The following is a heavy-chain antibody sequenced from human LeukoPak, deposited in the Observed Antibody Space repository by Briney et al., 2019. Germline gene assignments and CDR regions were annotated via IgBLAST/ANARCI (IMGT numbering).Heavy chain of an antibody. CDR1: GGTFSNYA. Sequence: ASVKVSCKASGGTFSNYAISWVRQAPGQGLEWMGWINPNSGGTNYAQKFQGRVTMTRDTSISTAYMELSRLRSDDTAVYYCARDQGDIVVVVAAFDLWGQGTLVTVSS. CDR3: ARDQGDIVVVVAAFDL. D-gene: IGHD2-15*01. J-gene: IGHJ4*02. CDR2: INPNSGGT. V-gene: IGHV1-2*02.